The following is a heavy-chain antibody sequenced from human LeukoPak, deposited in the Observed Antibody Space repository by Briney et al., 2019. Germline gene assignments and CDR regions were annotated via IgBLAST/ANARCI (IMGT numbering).Heavy chain of an antibody. CDR1: GFTFSDYY. V-gene: IGHV3-11*04. J-gene: IGHJ4*02. CDR2: ISSSGRTI. Sequence: PGGSLRHSCAASGFTFSDYYMSWIRQAPGKGLEGVSYISSSGRTIYYADSVKGRFTISRDNAKNSLYLQMNSLRAEDTAVYYCARVTPQGWGLDYWGQGTLVTVSS. CDR3: ARVTPQGWGLDY. D-gene: IGHD2-21*01.